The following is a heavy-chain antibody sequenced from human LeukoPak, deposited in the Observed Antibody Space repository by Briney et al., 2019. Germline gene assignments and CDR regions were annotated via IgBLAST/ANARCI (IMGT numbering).Heavy chain of an antibody. D-gene: IGHD6-13*01. V-gene: IGHV4-30-4*08. J-gene: IGHJ4*02. CDR1: GGSISSGGYY. CDR2: IYYSGST. Sequence: PSETLSLTCTVSGGSISSGGYYWSWIRQHPGKGLEWIGYIYYSGSTYYNPSLKSRVTISVDTSKNQFSLKLSSVTAADTAVYYCAREDIAAAGTLFDYWGQGTLVTVSS. CDR3: AREDIAAAGTLFDY.